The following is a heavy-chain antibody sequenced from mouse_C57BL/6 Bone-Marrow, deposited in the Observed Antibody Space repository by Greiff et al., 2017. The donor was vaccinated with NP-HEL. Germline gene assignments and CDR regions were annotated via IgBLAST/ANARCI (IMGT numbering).Heavy chain of an antibody. CDR3: ARFLLLRCDFDY. J-gene: IGHJ2*01. CDR2: INPSSGYT. CDR1: GYTFTSYT. D-gene: IGHD1-1*01. Sequence: VQLQQSGAELARPGASVKMSYKASGYTFTSYTMHWVKQRPGQGLEWIGYINPSSGYTKYNQKFKDKATLTADKSSSTAYMQLSSLTSEDSAVYYCARFLLLRCDFDYWGQGTTLTVSS. V-gene: IGHV1-4*01.